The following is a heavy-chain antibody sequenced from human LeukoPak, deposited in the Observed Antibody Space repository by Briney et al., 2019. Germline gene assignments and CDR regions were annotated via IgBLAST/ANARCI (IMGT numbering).Heavy chain of an antibody. V-gene: IGHV3-48*01. CDR3: TTHPLRYFDWLLQTHAFDI. D-gene: IGHD3-9*01. J-gene: IGHJ3*02. Sequence: PGGSLRLSCAASGFTFSSYSMNWVRQAPGKGLEWVSYISSSSSTIYYADSVKGRFTISRDNAKNSLYLQMNSLRAEDTAVYYCTTHPLRYFDWLLQTHAFDIWGQGTMVTVSS. CDR1: GFTFSSYS. CDR2: ISSSSSTI.